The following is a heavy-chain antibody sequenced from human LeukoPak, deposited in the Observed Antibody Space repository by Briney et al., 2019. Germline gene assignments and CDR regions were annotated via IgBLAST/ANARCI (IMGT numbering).Heavy chain of an antibody. Sequence: GGSLRLSCAASGFTFSSYNMDWVRQAPGKGLEWASFIDSSSRYIYQADSVKGRFTISRDNAKSSVFLQMNSLRAEDTAVYYCARVGGHCTSTSCPPPDYWGQGTLVTVSS. CDR1: GFTFSSYN. V-gene: IGHV3-21*01. J-gene: IGHJ4*02. CDR2: IDSSSRYI. CDR3: ARVGGHCTSTSCPPPDY. D-gene: IGHD2-2*01.